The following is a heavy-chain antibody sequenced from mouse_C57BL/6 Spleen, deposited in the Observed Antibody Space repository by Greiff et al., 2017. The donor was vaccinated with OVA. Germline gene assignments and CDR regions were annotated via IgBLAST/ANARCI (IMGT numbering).Heavy chain of an antibody. J-gene: IGHJ2*01. CDR3: ASELGPYFDY. Sequence: EVNVVESGGGLVKPGGSLKLSCAASGFTFSDYGMHWVRQAPEKGLEWVAYISSGSSTIYYADTVKGRFTISRDNAKNTLFLQMTSLRSEDTAMYYCASELGPYFDYWGQGTTLTVSS. CDR1: GFTFSDYG. D-gene: IGHD4-1*01. CDR2: ISSGSSTI. V-gene: IGHV5-17*01.